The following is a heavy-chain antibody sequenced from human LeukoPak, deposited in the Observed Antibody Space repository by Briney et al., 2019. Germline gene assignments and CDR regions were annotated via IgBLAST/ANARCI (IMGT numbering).Heavy chain of an antibody. V-gene: IGHV3-74*01. CDR2: VSPDGGRT. Sequence: GGSLRLSCAASGFTFTSYWMHWVRQVPGKGLVWTAHVSPDGGRTDYADSVKGRFTVSRDNTNHILYLQMNRLTADDTAVYYCARVLSYFGSGSYPAYWGQGTLVTVSS. CDR3: ARVLSYFGSGSYPAY. CDR1: GFTFTSYW. D-gene: IGHD3-10*01. J-gene: IGHJ4*02.